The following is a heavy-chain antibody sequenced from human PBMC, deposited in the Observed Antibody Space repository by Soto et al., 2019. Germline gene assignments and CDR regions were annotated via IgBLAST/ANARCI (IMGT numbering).Heavy chain of an antibody. V-gene: IGHV1-69*14. J-gene: IGHJ1*01. CDR1: GGTFSNYA. CDR3: ATGGVRDYCDHSGWR. D-gene: IGHD3-22*01. CDR2: IIPIFGTV. Sequence: QVQLVQSGAEVKKPGSSVKVSCKASGGTFSNYALDWVRQAPGQGLEWMGGIIPIFGTVRHAQNFQGRVTMTADKSTATAYMELSSLRYEDTATYYCATGGVRDYCDHSGWRWGQGTLVTVSS.